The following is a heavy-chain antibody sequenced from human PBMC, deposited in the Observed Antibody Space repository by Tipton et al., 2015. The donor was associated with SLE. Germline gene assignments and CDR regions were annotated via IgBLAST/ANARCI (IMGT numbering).Heavy chain of an antibody. CDR1: GYSISSGYY. Sequence: TLSLTCAVSGYSISSGYYWGWIRQPPGKGLEWIGSIYHSGSTYYNPSLESRVTISVDTSKNQFSLKLSSVTAADTAVYYCARLPYYDILTGSGAFDIWGQGTMVTVSS. CDR2: IYHSGST. D-gene: IGHD3-9*01. V-gene: IGHV4-38-2*01. J-gene: IGHJ3*02. CDR3: ARLPYYDILTGSGAFDI.